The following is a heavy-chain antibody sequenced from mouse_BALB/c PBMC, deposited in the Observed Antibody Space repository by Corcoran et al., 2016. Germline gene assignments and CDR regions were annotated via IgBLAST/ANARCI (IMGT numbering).Heavy chain of an antibody. Sequence: EVQLQQSGPELVKPGASVKMSCKASGYTFTSYVMHWVKQKPGQGLEWIGYINPYNDGTKYNEKFKGKATLTSDKSSSTAYMELSSLTSEDSAVYCCAREGRRGYFDVGGAGTTVTVSS. CDR3: AREGRRGYFDV. V-gene: IGHV1S136*01. J-gene: IGHJ1*01. CDR2: INPYNDGT. CDR1: GYTFTSYV.